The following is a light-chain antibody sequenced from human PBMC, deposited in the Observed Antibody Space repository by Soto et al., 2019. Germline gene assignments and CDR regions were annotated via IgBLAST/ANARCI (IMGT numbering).Light chain of an antibody. J-gene: IGKJ1*01. CDR1: QSISSW. Sequence: DIQMTQSPSPLSASVGDRVTITCRASQSISSWLAWYQQKPGKATKLLTYDASSLESGVPSRFSGSGSGTECTLTISSLQPDDFAAYYCQQYNSFPWTFGQGTKVEIK. CDR3: QQYNSFPWT. V-gene: IGKV1-5*01. CDR2: DAS.